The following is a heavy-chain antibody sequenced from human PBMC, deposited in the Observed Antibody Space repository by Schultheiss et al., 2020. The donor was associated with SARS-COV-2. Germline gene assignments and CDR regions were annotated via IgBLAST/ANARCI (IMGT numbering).Heavy chain of an antibody. Sequence: GGSLRLSCADSGLTFRSYGMHWVRQAPGKGLEWVALISYDGTNKFSADSVRGRFTISRDNSKNTLYLQMNSLRAEDTAVYYCARDQGGTWYLDYWGQGSLVTVSS. J-gene: IGHJ4*02. CDR3: ARDQGGTWYLDY. CDR2: ISYDGTNK. D-gene: IGHD6-25*01. V-gene: IGHV3-30*03. CDR1: GLTFRSYG.